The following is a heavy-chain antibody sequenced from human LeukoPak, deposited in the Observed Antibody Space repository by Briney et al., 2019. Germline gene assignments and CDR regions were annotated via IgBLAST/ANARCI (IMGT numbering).Heavy chain of an antibody. CDR1: GFTFSSYS. J-gene: IGHJ4*02. CDR2: ISSSSSYI. Sequence: GGSLRPSCAASGFTFSSYSMNWVRQAPGKGLEWVSSISSSSSYIYYADSVKGRFTISRDNAKNSLYLQMNSLRAEDTAVYYCARDPGYSGYDLFDYWGQGTLVTVSS. D-gene: IGHD5-12*01. CDR3: ARDPGYSGYDLFDY. V-gene: IGHV3-21*01.